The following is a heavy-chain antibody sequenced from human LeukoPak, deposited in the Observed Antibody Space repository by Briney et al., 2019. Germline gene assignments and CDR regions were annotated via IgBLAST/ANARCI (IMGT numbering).Heavy chain of an antibody. CDR1: GFTVSSNY. D-gene: IGHD2-21*02. Sequence: PGGSLRLSCAASGFTVSSNYMSWVRQAPGKGLEWVSVIYSGGSTYYADSVKGRFTISRDYSKNTLYLQTNSLRAEDTAVYYCARELQADCGGDCDAFDIWGQGTMVTVSS. CDR3: ARELQADCGGDCDAFDI. V-gene: IGHV3-66*01. CDR2: IYSGGST. J-gene: IGHJ3*02.